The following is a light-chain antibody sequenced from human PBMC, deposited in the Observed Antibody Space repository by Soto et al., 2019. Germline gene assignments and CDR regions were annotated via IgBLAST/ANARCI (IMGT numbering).Light chain of an antibody. CDR1: SSNIGSNY. CDR3: AAWDDSLSGPV. V-gene: IGLV1-47*01. CDR2: RNN. J-gene: IGLJ2*01. Sequence: QAVVTRPPSASGTPGQRVTISCSGSSSNIGSNYVYWYQQLPGTAPKLLIYRNNQRPSGVPDRFSGSKSGTSASLAISGLRSEDEAYYYCAAWDDSLSGPVFGGGTKLTVL.